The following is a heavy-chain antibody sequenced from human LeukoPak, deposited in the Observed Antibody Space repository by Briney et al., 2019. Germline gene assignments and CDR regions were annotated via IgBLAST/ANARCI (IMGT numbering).Heavy chain of an antibody. V-gene: IGHV3-48*01. CDR2: ISSSSSTI. D-gene: IGHD2-15*01. Sequence: PGGSLRLSCAASGFTFSSYSMNWVRQAPGKGLEWVSYISSSSSTIYYADSVKGRFTISRDNAKNSLYLQMNSLRAEDTAVYYCAKDRYCSGGSCFYYYYYGMDVWGQGTTVTVSS. CDR1: GFTFSSYS. J-gene: IGHJ6*02. CDR3: AKDRYCSGGSCFYYYYYGMDV.